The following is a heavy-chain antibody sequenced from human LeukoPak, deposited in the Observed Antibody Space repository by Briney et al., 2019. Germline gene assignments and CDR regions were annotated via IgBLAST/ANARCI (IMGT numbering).Heavy chain of an antibody. Sequence: SQTLSLTCAISGDSVSSNSAAWNWIRQSPSRGLEWLGRTYYRSKWYSDYAVSVKSRITINPDTSKNQFSLQLNSVTPEDTAVYYCARDSSGYCSGGSCYGSDYYYYGMDVWGQGTTVTVSS. CDR1: GDSVSSNSAA. D-gene: IGHD2-15*01. CDR3: ARDSSGYCSGGSCYGSDYYYYGMDV. CDR2: TYYRSKWYS. J-gene: IGHJ6*02. V-gene: IGHV6-1*01.